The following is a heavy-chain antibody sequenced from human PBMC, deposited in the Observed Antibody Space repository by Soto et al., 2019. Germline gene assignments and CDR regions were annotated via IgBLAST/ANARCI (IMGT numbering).Heavy chain of an antibody. D-gene: IGHD4-4*01. CDR1: GFTFSSYS. Sequence: VGSLRLSCAASGFTFSSYSMHWVRQAPGKGLEWVAVISYDGSNKYYADSVKGRFSISRDNSKNTLSLQMNSLRAEDTAVYYCASLQTAIDYWGQGTLVTVSS. CDR3: ASLQTAIDY. CDR2: ISYDGSNK. V-gene: IGHV3-30-3*01. J-gene: IGHJ4*02.